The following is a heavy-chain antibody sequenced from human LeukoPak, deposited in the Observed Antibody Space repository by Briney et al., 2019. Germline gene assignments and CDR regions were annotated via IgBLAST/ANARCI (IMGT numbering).Heavy chain of an antibody. CDR1: GYTFTSYY. J-gene: IGHJ6*02. CDR2: INPSGGST. D-gene: IGHD1-7*01. CDR3: AREWLELQQGRFYYGMDV. Sequence: ASVKVSCKASGYTFTSYYMHWVRQAPGQGLEWMGIINPSGGSTSYAQKFQGRVTMTRDTSTSTVYMELSSLRSEDTAVYYCAREWLELQQGRFYYGMDVWGRGTTVTVSS. V-gene: IGHV1-46*01.